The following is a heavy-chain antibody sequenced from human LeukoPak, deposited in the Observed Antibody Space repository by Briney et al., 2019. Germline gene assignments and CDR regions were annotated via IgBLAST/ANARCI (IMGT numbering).Heavy chain of an antibody. CDR3: ARVGPESYFYYAMDV. CDR2: IHPSGGST. CDR1: GYTFTNYY. V-gene: IGHV1-46*01. Sequence: AAVKVCCKASGYTFTNYYMHWVRQPPGQGLEWMGRIHPSGGSTSYAQKFQGRVTMTRDTSTSTVYMEVSSLRSEDTAVYYCARVGPESYFYYAMDVWGKGTTDPVSS. J-gene: IGHJ6*04. D-gene: IGHD1-26*01.